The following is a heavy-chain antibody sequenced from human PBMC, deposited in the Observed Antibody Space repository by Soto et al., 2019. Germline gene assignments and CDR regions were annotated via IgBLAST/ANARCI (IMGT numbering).Heavy chain of an antibody. D-gene: IGHD3-10*01. Sequence: QVQLVQSGAEVKKPGASVKVSCKASGYTFTSYSISWVRQAPGQGLEWMGWISSYNDSTNYAQNLQGRVTMTTDTSTSTAYTALRSLRSDDTAVYYCARDHYYVSGTLYDYGMDVWGQGTTVTVSS. CDR3: ARDHYYVSGTLYDYGMDV. J-gene: IGHJ6*02. CDR2: ISSYNDST. CDR1: GYTFTSYS. V-gene: IGHV1-18*04.